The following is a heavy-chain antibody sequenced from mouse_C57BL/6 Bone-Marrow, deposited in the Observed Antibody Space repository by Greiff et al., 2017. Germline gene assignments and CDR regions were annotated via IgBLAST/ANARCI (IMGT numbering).Heavy chain of an antibody. Sequence: QVQLKESGPGLVAPSPSLSITCTVSGFSLTSYGVDWVSQPPGKGLEWLGVIWGGGSTNYNSDLMSRLGISKDNYKSQVFLKMNSLQTDDKAMYYWGKRGGYARDYWGQGTSGTVSS. CDR3: GKRGGYARDY. V-gene: IGHV2-9*01. CDR1: GFSLTSYG. CDR2: IWGGGST. J-gene: IGHJ4*01.